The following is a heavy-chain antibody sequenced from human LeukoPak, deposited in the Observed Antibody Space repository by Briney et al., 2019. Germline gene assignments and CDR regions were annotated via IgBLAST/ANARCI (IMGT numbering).Heavy chain of an antibody. Sequence: SETLSLACTVSGGSISSYYWSWIRQPPGKGLEWIGYIYYSGSTNYNPSLKSRVTISVDTSKNQFSLKLSSVTAADTAVYYCASTEPNDYGDYEAFDYWGQGTLVTVSS. CDR3: ASTEPNDYGDYEAFDY. CDR1: GGSISSYY. V-gene: IGHV4-59*01. D-gene: IGHD4-17*01. CDR2: IYYSGST. J-gene: IGHJ4*02.